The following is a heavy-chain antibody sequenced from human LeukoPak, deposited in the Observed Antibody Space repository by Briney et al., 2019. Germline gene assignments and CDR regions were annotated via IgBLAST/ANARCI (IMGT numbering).Heavy chain of an antibody. Sequence: GGSLRLSCAASGFTFSSYWMSWVRQAPGKGLEWVANIKQDGSEKYYVDSVKGRFTISRDNAKNSLYLQMNSLRAEDTAVYYCAREAYYDFWSGYYHYYMDVWGKGTTVTVSS. CDR1: GFTFSSYW. CDR2: IKQDGSEK. D-gene: IGHD3-3*01. J-gene: IGHJ6*03. CDR3: AREAYYDFWSGYYHYYMDV. V-gene: IGHV3-7*01.